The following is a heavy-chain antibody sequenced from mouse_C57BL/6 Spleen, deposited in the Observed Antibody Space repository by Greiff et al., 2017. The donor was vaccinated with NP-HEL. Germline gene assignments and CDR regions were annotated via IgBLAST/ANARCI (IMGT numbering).Heavy chain of an antibody. D-gene: IGHD1-1*01. CDR3: ATYYYGSSYDYFDY. Sequence: QVQLQQPGTELVKPGASVKLSCKASGYTFTSYWMHWVKQRPGQGLEWIGNINPSNGGTNYNEKFKSKATLTVDKSSSTAYRQLSSLPSEDSAVYYCATYYYGSSYDYFDYWGQGTTLTVSS. J-gene: IGHJ2*01. CDR2: INPSNGGT. CDR1: GYTFTSYW. V-gene: IGHV1-53*01.